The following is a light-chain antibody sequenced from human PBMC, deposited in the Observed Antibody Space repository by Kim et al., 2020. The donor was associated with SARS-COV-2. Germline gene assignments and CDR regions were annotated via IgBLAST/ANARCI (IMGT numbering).Light chain of an antibody. J-gene: IGKJ2*01. CDR1: QSINRW. V-gene: IGKV1-5*03. CDR2: KAS. Sequence: LSASVGDRGTITCRASQSINRWLAWYQQKPGKAPKVLISKASTLETGVPSRFSGSGSGTEFTLTISSLQPDDFTTYYCQQYKSLYTFGQGTKLDI. CDR3: QQYKSLYT.